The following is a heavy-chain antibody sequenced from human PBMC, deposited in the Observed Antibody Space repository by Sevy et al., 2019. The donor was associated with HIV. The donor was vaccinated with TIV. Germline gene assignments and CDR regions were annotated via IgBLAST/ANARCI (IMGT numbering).Heavy chain of an antibody. J-gene: IGHJ4*02. CDR1: GFTFSSYG. Sequence: GGSLRLSCAASGFTFSSYGMHWVRQGPGKGLEWVAVIWFDGSNTYYADSVKGRFTISRDIAKNTLHLQMNSLRAEDTAVYYCARDREFYDSGDYGPAFMPDYWGQGTLVTVSS. CDR2: IWFDGSNT. D-gene: IGHD4-17*01. V-gene: IGHV3-33*01. CDR3: ARDREFYDSGDYGPAFMPDY.